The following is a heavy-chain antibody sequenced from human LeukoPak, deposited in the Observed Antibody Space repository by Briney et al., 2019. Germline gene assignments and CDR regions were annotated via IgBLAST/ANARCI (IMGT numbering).Heavy chain of an antibody. CDR3: ARVSGSYYFDY. J-gene: IGHJ4*02. CDR2: LYYNGNT. CDR1: GASIRVSGYH. V-gene: IGHV4-39*07. D-gene: IGHD1-26*01. Sequence: SSGTLSLTCNVSGASIRVSGYHWGWIRQPPGKGLEWIGSLYYNGNTYYNPSLESRVTISLVTSKNQFSLRLTSVTAADTAVYYCARVSGSYYFDYWGQGTLVTVSS.